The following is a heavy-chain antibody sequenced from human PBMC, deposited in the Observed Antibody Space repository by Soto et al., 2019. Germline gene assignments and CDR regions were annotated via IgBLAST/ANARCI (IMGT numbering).Heavy chain of an antibody. D-gene: IGHD2-21*02. Sequence: QVQLVQSGAEVKKPGASVKVSCKASGYTFTSYGISWVRQAPGQGLEWMGWISAYNGNTNYAQKLQGRVTMTTDTSPSTAYMELRSLRSDDTAVYYCARGLDCGGDCYPSGMDVWGQGTTVTVSS. J-gene: IGHJ6*02. CDR2: ISAYNGNT. V-gene: IGHV1-18*01. CDR3: ARGLDCGGDCYPSGMDV. CDR1: GYTFTSYG.